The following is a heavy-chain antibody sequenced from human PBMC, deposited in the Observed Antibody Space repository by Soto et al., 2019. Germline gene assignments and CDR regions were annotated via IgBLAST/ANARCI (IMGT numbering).Heavy chain of an antibody. CDR1: GFTFSSYG. CDR3: AKELRLKVASTESYFDY. D-gene: IGHD2-15*01. J-gene: IGHJ4*02. CDR2: ISYDGSNK. V-gene: IGHV3-30*18. Sequence: QVQLVESGGGVVQPGRSLRLSCAASGFTFSSYGMHWVRQAPGKGLEWVAVISYDGSNKYYADSVKGRFTISRDNSKNTLYLQMNSLRAEDTAVYYCAKELRLKVASTESYFDYWGRGTLVTVSS.